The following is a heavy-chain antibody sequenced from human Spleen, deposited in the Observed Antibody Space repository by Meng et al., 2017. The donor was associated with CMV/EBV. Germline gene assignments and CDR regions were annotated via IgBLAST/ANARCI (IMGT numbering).Heavy chain of an antibody. Sequence: KTSGYNFDIHGSTWVRQAPGQGLEWVGWIGAENGDTDFGQKFQGRVTVTADTFTNTAYMEMRSLRSDDSAMYYCARAGAAVTTHFDFWGQGTLVTVSS. CDR3: ARAGAAVTTHFDF. J-gene: IGHJ4*02. V-gene: IGHV1-18*01. CDR1: GYNFDIHG. CDR2: IGAENGDT. D-gene: IGHD4-17*01.